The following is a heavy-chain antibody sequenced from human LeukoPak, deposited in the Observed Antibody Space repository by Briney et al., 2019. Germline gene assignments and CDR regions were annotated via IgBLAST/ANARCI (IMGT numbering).Heavy chain of an antibody. CDR1: GGSISRGGYY. D-gene: IGHD5-18*01. CDR2: IYYSGSI. Sequence: PSETLSLTCTVSGGSISRGGYYWSWIRQHPGKGLEYIGYIYYSGSIYYNPPLKSRVTISLDPSKNQFSLKLSSVTAADTAVYYCARDRGYSYGCDAFDIWGQGTTVTVSS. CDR3: ARDRGYSYGCDAFDI. V-gene: IGHV4-31*03. J-gene: IGHJ3*02.